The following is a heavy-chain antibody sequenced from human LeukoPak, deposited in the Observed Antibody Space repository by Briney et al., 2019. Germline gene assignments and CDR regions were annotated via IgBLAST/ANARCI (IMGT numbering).Heavy chain of an antibody. CDR1: GGSISSSSYY. CDR2: ICYSGST. J-gene: IGHJ5*02. V-gene: IGHV4-39*01. CDR3: ARPRTRLAWFDP. D-gene: IGHD6-19*01. Sequence: SETLSLTCTVSGGSISSSSYYWGWIRQPPGKGLEWIGSICYSGSTYYNPSLKSRVTISVDTSKNQFSLKLRSVTAADTAVYYCARPRTRLAWFDPWGQGTLVTVSS.